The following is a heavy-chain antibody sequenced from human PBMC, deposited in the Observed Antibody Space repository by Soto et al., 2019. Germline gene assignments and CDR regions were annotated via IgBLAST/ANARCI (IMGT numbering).Heavy chain of an antibody. J-gene: IGHJ5*02. CDR2: IIPIFGTT. D-gene: IGHD5-12*01. CDR1: GGTFSNYA. V-gene: IGHV1-69*15. CDR3: AKDGGADGYFGNWLDP. Sequence: QVQLVQSGAEVKKPGSSVKVSCKASGGTFSNYAITWVRQAPGQGLEWGGRIIPIFGTTNVAQKFQGIGTITADETTNTANMELSGMRSDETAVYYCAKDGGADGYFGNWLDPWGQGTLVTVSS.